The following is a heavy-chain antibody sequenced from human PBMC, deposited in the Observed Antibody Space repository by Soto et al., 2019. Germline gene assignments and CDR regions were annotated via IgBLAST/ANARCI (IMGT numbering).Heavy chain of an antibody. CDR2: INHRGNT. CDR3: ARQEVPQWFTKGYYGMDV. Sequence: WETLSLTCAVYGGSFSGYYWTWIRQPPGKGLEWIGEINHRGNTNYNPSLKSRVTISVDTSKNQFSLKLTSVTAADTAVYYCARQEVPQWFTKGYYGMDVWDQGTTVTVSS. V-gene: IGHV4-34*01. D-gene: IGHD2-8*01. CDR1: GGSFSGYY. J-gene: IGHJ6*02.